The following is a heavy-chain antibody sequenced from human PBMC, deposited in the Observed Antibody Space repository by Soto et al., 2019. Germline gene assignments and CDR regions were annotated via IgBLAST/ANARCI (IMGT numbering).Heavy chain of an antibody. J-gene: IGHJ5*02. CDR2: ISGSGGST. Sequence: HPGGSLRLSCAASGFTFSSYAMSWVRQAPGKGLEWVSAISGSGGSTYYADSVKGRFTISRDNSKNTLYLQMNSLRAEDTAVYYCAKDSLQDIVVVPAAPDISDWFDPWGQGTLVTVSS. V-gene: IGHV3-23*01. CDR1: GFTFSSYA. D-gene: IGHD2-2*01. CDR3: AKDSLQDIVVVPAAPDISDWFDP.